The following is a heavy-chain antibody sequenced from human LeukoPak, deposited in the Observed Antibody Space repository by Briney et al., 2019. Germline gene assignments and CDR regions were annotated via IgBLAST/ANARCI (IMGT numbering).Heavy chain of an antibody. CDR3: ARDSYYDSSVGDAFDI. CDR1: GYTFTSYY. Sequence: ASVKVSCKASGYTFTSYYMHWVRQAPGQGLEWMGGIIPIFGTANYAQKFQGRVTITADESTSTAYMELSSLRSEDTAVYYCARDSYYDSSVGDAFDIWGQGTMVTVSS. J-gene: IGHJ3*02. V-gene: IGHV1-69*13. CDR2: IIPIFGTA. D-gene: IGHD3-22*01.